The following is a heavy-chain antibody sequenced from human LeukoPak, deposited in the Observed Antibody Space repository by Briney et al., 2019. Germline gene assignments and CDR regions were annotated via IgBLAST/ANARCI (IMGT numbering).Heavy chain of an antibody. CDR2: ISGSGGST. Sequence: GGSLRLSCAASGFTFSSYAMSWVRQAPGKGLEWVSAISGSGGSTYHADSVKGRFTISRDNSKNTLYLQMNSLRAEDTAVYYCAKWGDDYGDNYYYYYMDVWGKGTTVTVSS. J-gene: IGHJ6*03. CDR3: AKWGDDYGDNYYYYYMDV. CDR1: GFTFSSYA. D-gene: IGHD4-17*01. V-gene: IGHV3-23*01.